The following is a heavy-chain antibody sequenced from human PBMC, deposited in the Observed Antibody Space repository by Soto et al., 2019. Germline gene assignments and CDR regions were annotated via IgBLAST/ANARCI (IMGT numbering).Heavy chain of an antibody. J-gene: IGHJ6*02. V-gene: IGHV1-69*12. CDR1: GGTFSSYA. Sequence: QVQLVQSGAEVKKPGSSVKVSCKASGGTFSSYAISWVRQAPGQGLEWMGGIIPIFGTANYAQKFQGRVTITADESTSTAYMELSSLRSEDTAVYYCARWRLLWFGELSRNYYYYGMDVWGQGTTVTVSS. CDR2: IIPIFGTA. D-gene: IGHD3-10*01. CDR3: ARWRLLWFGELSRNYYYYGMDV.